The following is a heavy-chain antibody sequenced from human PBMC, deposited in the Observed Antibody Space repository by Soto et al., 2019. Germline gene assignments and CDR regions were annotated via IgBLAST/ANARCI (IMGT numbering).Heavy chain of an antibody. CDR1: GGSISSYY. CDR3: ARETPYGQYAFDY. D-gene: IGHD4-17*01. CDR2: IYYSGST. V-gene: IGHV4-59*01. Sequence: SETLSLTCTVSGGSISSYYWSWIRQHPGKGLEWIGYIYYSGSTNYNPSLKSRVTISVDTSKNQFSLKLSSVTAADTAVYYCARETPYGQYAFDYWGQGNLVTVSS. J-gene: IGHJ4*02.